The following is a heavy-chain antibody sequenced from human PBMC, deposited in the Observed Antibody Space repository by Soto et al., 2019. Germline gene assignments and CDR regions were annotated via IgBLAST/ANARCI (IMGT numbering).Heavy chain of an antibody. CDR1: GGTFSSYA. Sequence: QVQLVQSGAEVKKPGSSVKVSCKASGGTFSSYAISWVRQAPGQGLEWMGGIIPIFGTANYAQKFQGRVTITADESTSTAYRELSRLGSEDTAVYYCARDLSLSERSYNWFDPWGQGTLVTVSS. CDR3: ARDLSLSERSYNWFDP. CDR2: IIPIFGTA. J-gene: IGHJ5*02. V-gene: IGHV1-69*12. D-gene: IGHD1-26*01.